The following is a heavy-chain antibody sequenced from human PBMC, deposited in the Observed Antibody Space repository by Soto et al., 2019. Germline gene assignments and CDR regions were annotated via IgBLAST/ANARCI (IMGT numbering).Heavy chain of an antibody. V-gene: IGHV4-39*01. CDR2: IFYSGTT. J-gene: IGHJ6*02. CDR3: ARHYYDSSGYHAPYYHGMDV. D-gene: IGHD3-22*01. CDR1: GGSISSSGFY. Sequence: XATLSLTCTVSGGSISSSGFYWGWIRQSPGKGLEWIGTIFYSGTTYYNPSLESRITISQDTSNNQFSLKLTSVTAADTAVYYCARHYYDSSGYHAPYYHGMDVWGQGTTVTVSS.